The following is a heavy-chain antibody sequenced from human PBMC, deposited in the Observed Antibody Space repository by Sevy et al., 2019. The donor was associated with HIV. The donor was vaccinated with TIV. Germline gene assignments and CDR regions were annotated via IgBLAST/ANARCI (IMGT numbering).Heavy chain of an antibody. CDR3: ARDSYDFWSGLQGWFDP. J-gene: IGHJ5*02. D-gene: IGHD3-3*01. V-gene: IGHV1-18*04. Sequence: ASVKVSCKASGYTFTSYGISWVRQAPGQGLEWMGWISAYNGNTNYAQKLQGRVTMTTDTSTSTAYMERRSLRSDDTAVYYCARDSYDFWSGLQGWFDPWGQGTLVTVSS. CDR1: GYTFTSYG. CDR2: ISAYNGNT.